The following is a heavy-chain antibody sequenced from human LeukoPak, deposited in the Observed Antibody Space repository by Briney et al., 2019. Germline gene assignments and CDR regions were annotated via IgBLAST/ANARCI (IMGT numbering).Heavy chain of an antibody. Sequence: SETLSLTCTVSGGSVNSGSYYWGWIRQPPGKGLEWIGYIYYSGSTNYNPSLKSRVTISVDTSKNQFPLQLSSVTAADTAVYYCARDGSGWYYFDYWGQGTLVTVSS. J-gene: IGHJ4*02. CDR2: IYYSGST. CDR3: ARDGSGWYYFDY. D-gene: IGHD6-19*01. CDR1: GGSVNSGSYY. V-gene: IGHV4-61*01.